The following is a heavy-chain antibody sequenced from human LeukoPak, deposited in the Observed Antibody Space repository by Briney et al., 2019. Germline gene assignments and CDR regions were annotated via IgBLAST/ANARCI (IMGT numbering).Heavy chain of an antibody. J-gene: IGHJ4*02. CDR3: ANPRGQGAY. CDR1: GFTFSSYA. CDR2: ISYDGSNK. V-gene: IGHV3-30-3*01. Sequence: PGGSLRLSCAASGFTFSSYAMHWVRQAPGKGLEWVAVISYDGSNKYYADSVKGRFTISRDNSKNTLYLQMNSLRVEDTAVYYCANPRGQGAYWGQGTLVTVSS. D-gene: IGHD3-10*01.